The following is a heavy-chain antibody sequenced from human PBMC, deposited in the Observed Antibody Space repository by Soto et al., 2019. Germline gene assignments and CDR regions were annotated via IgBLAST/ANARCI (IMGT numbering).Heavy chain of an antibody. CDR3: ARGIVVVPAAIVDYGMDV. CDR1: GGTFSSYT. Sequence: SVKVSCKASGGTFSSYTISWVRQAPGQGLEWMGRIIPILGIANYAQKFQGRVTITADKSTSTAYMELSSLRSEDTAVYYCARGIVVVPAAIVDYGMDVWGQGTTVTVSS. J-gene: IGHJ6*02. V-gene: IGHV1-69*02. CDR2: IIPILGIA. D-gene: IGHD2-2*01.